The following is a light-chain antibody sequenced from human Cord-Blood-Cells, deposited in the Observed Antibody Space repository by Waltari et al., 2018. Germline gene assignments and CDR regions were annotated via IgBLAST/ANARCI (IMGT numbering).Light chain of an antibody. CDR1: QGISSA. Sequence: AIQLTQSPSSLSASVGDRVTITCRASQGISSALAWYQQKPGKAPELLIYDASSLESGVPSRFSGSGSGTDFTLTISSLQPEDFATYYCQQFNNYLTFGGGTKVEIK. V-gene: IGKV1D-13*01. CDR2: DAS. J-gene: IGKJ4*01. CDR3: QQFNNYLT.